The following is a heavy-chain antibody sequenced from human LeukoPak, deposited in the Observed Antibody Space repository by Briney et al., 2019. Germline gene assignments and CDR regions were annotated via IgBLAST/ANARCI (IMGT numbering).Heavy chain of an antibody. CDR1: GYTFSSYN. CDR3: ARDRWADYSGSCSGFDY. Sequence: GGSLRISCAASGYTFSSYNMNWVRQAPGKGLEWVTYISSNSSTIYYAESVKGRFTISRDSAKNTLYLQMHSLRGEDTALYYCARDRWADYSGSCSGFDYGGWGKGVIVSS. D-gene: IGHD1-26*01. J-gene: IGHJ4*02. CDR2: ISSNSSTI. V-gene: IGHV3-48*04.